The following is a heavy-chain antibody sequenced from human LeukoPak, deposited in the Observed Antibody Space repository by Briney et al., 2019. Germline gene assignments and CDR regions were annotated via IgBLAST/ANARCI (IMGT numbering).Heavy chain of an antibody. CDR2: IYSGGST. D-gene: IGHD3-16*02. J-gene: IGHJ4*02. V-gene: IGHV3-53*01. CDR3: AKDQGITFGGVIVTYSETFDY. CDR1: GFTVSSNY. Sequence: PGGSLRLSCAASGFTVSSNYMSWVRQAPGKGLEWVSVIYSGGSTYYADSVKGRFTISRDNSKNTLYLQMNSLRAEDTAVYYCAKDQGITFGGVIVTYSETFDYWGQGTLVTVSS.